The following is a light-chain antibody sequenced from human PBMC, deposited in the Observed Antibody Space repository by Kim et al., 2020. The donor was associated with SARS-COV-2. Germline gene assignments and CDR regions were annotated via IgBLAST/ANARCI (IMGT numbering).Light chain of an antibody. CDR3: CSRDNSGNHVI. J-gene: IGLJ2*01. CDR1: SLRNYY. V-gene: IGLV3-19*01. Sequence: SSELTQDPAVSVALGQTVRFTCQGDSLRNYYASWYQQKPGQAPILVIYGKNNRPPGIPDRFSASDSGTTASLTITGAQAEDEADYYCCSRDNSGNHVIFGGETQLTVL. CDR2: GKN.